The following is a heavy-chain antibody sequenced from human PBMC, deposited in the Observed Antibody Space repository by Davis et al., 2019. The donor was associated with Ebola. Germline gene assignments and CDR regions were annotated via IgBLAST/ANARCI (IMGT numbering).Heavy chain of an antibody. CDR3: ARGLLGDNWFDP. CDR1: GYTFTSYA. J-gene: IGHJ5*02. Sequence: ASVKVSCKASGYTFTSYAMHWVRQAPGQRLEWMGWINAGNGNTKYSQKFQGRVTITADESTSTAYMELSSLRSEDTAVYYCARGLLGDNWFDPWGQGTLVTVSS. CDR2: INAGNGNT. V-gene: IGHV1-3*01. D-gene: IGHD3-16*01.